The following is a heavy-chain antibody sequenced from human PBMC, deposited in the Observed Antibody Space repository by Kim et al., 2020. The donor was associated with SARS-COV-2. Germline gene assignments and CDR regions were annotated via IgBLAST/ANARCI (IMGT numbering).Heavy chain of an antibody. Sequence: GGSLRLSCAASGFTFSSYGMHWVRQAPGKGLEWVAVISYDGSNKYYADSVKGRFTISRDNSKNTLYLQMNSLRAEDTAVYYCAKDRDTMIVGGAPDDYWGQGTLVTVSS. CDR3: AKDRDTMIVGGAPDDY. CDR1: GFTFSSYG. D-gene: IGHD3-22*01. CDR2: ISYDGSNK. J-gene: IGHJ4*02. V-gene: IGHV3-30*18.